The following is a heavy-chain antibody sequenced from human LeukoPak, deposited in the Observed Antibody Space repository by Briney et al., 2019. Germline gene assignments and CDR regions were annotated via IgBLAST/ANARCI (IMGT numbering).Heavy chain of an antibody. V-gene: IGHV3-48*01. J-gene: IGHJ3*02. CDR1: GFTFSSYS. D-gene: IGHD1-26*01. CDR2: ISSSSSTI. CDR3: ARDRGWELLADAFDI. Sequence: GGSLRLSCAASGFTFSSYSMNWVRQAPGKGLEWVSYISSSSSTIYYADSVKGRFTISRDNAKNSLYLQMNSLRAEDTAVYYCARDRGWELLADAFDIWGQGTMVTVSS.